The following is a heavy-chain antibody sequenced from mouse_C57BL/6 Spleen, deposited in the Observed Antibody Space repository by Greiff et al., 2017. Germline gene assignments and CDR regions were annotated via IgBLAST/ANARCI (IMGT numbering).Heavy chain of an antibody. Sequence: QVQLQQSGPELVQPGASVKLSCKASGYTFTSYDINWVKQRPGQGLEWIGWIYPRDGSTKYNAKFKGKATLTVDTSSSTAYMELHSLTSEDSAVYFCARRGYGSLYYDAMDYWGQGTSVTVSS. CDR2: IYPRDGST. D-gene: IGHD1-1*01. J-gene: IGHJ4*01. CDR1: GYTFTSYD. CDR3: ARRGYGSLYYDAMDY. V-gene: IGHV1-85*01.